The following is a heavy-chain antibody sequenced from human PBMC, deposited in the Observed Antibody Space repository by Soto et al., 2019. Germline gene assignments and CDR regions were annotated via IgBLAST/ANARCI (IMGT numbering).Heavy chain of an antibody. CDR1: GFTFSDSA. V-gene: IGHV3-23*01. J-gene: IGHJ4*02. D-gene: IGHD3-16*01. CDR3: AKMGRDAYKPIDS. CDR2: ISASGYST. Sequence: GSLRLSCAASGFTFSDSAMGWVRQAPGKGLEWVSSISASGYSTYYADSVKGRFTIYRDTSKNTLYLQTNSLRAEDTAMYYCAKMGRDAYKPIDSWGQGSLVTGSS.